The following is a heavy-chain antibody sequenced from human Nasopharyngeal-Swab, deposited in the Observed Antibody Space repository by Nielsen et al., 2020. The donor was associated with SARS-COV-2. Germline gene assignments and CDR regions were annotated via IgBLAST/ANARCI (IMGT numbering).Heavy chain of an antibody. CDR2: INQRGST. CDR1: GGSFSDHC. CDR3: ARNGYSISRGYYVVDV. Sequence: AETLSLNCAVLGGSFSDHCGSCIRQAPGKGMEWIGEINQRGSTNYNPSLKSRVTISVDPSKNQFSLQLSSVTAADTAVYYCARNGYSISRGYYVVDVFCQGTTVTVAS. V-gene: IGHV4-34*01. D-gene: IGHD6-6*01. J-gene: IGHJ6*02.